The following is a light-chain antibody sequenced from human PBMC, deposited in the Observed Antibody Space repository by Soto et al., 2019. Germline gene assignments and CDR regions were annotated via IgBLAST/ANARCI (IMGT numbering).Light chain of an antibody. CDR3: QPYGSSGT. V-gene: IGKV1-39*02. CDR1: QGISTY. CDR2: AAS. Sequence: DIQMTQSPSSLSASVGDRVTITCRASQGISTYLNWYQQRPGKAPKLLIYAASSLQSGVPSRFSGSGSGTDFTLTISRLEPEDFAVYYCQPYGSSGTFGQGAKVDIK. J-gene: IGKJ1*01.